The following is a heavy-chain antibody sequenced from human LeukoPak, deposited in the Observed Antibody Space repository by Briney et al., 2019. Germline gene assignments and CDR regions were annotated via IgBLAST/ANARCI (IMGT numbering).Heavy chain of an antibody. Sequence: SENLSLTCTVSGGSISSYYWSWIRQPPGKGLEWIGYIYYSGSTNYNPSLKSRVTISVDTSKNQFSLKLSSVTAADTAVYYCARAYSSSWYGGQGINYFDYWGQGTLVTVSS. CDR2: IYYSGST. CDR3: ARAYSSSWYGGQGINYFDY. D-gene: IGHD6-13*01. V-gene: IGHV4-59*01. J-gene: IGHJ4*02. CDR1: GGSISSYY.